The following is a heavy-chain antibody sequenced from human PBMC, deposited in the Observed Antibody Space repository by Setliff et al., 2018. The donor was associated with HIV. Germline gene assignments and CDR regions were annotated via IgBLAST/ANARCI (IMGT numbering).Heavy chain of an antibody. CDR2: IYYSGST. CDR3: ARVSITYWYSIPRDYYYDIYV. V-gene: IGHV4-61*01. J-gene: IGHJ6*03. CDR1: GAYVSRGSYY. Sequence: SETLSLTCTVSGAYVSRGSYYSSWIRQPPGKGLEWIGDIYYSGSTKHNPSTKSRVTISLDTSKNQFSLKLTSVTAADTAVYYCARVSITYWYSIPRDYYYDIYVWGEGTTVTVSS. D-gene: IGHD2-8*02.